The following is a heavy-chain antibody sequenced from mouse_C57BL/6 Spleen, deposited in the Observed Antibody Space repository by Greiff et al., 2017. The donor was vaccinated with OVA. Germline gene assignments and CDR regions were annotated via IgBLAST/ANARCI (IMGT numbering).Heavy chain of an antibody. J-gene: IGHJ3*01. D-gene: IGHD2-1*01. CDR2: IDPSDSYT. V-gene: IGHV1-50*01. CDR3: AGIYYGNYTWFAY. Sequence: QVQLQQPGAELVTPGASVSLSCTASGFTFTSYWMQWVQQRPGQGLEWIGEIDPSDSYTNYNQKFKGKTTLNVDTSTSTAYMQLSSLTAEESAVYDGAGIYYGNYTWFAYWGQGTLVTVSA. CDR1: GFTFTSYW.